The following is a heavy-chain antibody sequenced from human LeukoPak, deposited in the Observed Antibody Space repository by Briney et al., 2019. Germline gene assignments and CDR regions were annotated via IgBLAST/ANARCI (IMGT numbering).Heavy chain of an antibody. CDR2: IYYSGST. CDR1: GGSISSSSYY. Sequence: PSETLSLTCTVSGGSISSSSYYWGWIRQPPGKGLEWIGSIYYSGSTYYNPSLKSRVTISVDTSKNQFSLKLSSVTAADTAVYYCARVRPYYYYGMDVWGQGTTVTVSS. V-gene: IGHV4-39*07. D-gene: IGHD2-21*01. J-gene: IGHJ6*02. CDR3: ARVRPYYYYGMDV.